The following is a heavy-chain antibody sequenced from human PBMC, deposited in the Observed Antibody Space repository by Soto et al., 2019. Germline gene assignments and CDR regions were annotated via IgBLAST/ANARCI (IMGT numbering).Heavy chain of an antibody. D-gene: IGHD2-8*01. CDR1: GYTFTSHG. CDR2: ISPYNGNT. J-gene: IGHJ4*02. V-gene: IGHV1-18*01. CDR3: APRAYCTNGAGFLDY. Sequence: QVQLLQSGAEVKKPGASVKVSCKASGYTFTSHGISWVRQAPGQGLEWMGWISPYNGNTNYPQKLQGRVTMTTDTSTSTAYMELRSLRSYDTAVDYCAPRAYCTNGAGFLDYWGQGILVTVSS.